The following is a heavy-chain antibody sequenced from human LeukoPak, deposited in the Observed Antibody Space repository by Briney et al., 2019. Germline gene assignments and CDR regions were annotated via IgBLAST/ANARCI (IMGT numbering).Heavy chain of an antibody. V-gene: IGHV3-23*01. D-gene: IGHD1-1*01. CDR3: AKDSASATGLFDP. CDR1: GFTFSSYV. Sequence: GGSLRPSCAASGFTFSSYVMSWVRQAPGKGLVWVSAISGSGGTTYYADSVKGRFTISRDNSKNTLYLQMNSLRAEDTAVYYCAKDSASATGLFDPWGQGTLVTVSS. CDR2: ISGSGGTT. J-gene: IGHJ5*02.